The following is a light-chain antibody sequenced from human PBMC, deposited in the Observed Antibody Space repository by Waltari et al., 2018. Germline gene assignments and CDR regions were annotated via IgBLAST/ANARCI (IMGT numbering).Light chain of an antibody. CDR3: MQGSHWPRT. V-gene: IGKV2-30*02. Sequence: DVVMTQSPLSLPVTLGQPASISCRSSQSLVHTDGNTYLNWFHQRPGQPPRRLIYKISRRESGVPDRFSGSGSGTDVTLKISRVEAEDVGVYYCMQGSHWPRTFGQGTKLEI. CDR2: KIS. J-gene: IGKJ2*01. CDR1: QSLVHTDGNTY.